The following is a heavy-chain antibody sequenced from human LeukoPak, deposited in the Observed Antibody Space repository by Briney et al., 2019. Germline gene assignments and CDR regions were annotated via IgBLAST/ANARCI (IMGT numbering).Heavy chain of an antibody. V-gene: IGHV3-30*04. J-gene: IGHJ6*03. D-gene: IGHD3-10*01. CDR1: GYTFTGYY. Sequence: SCKASGYTFTGYYMHWVRQAPGKGLEWVAVISYDGSNKYYADSVKGRFTISRDNSKNTLYLQMNSLRAEDTAVYYCARPPAGYYYGSGYYYYMDVWGKGTTVTVSS. CDR3: ARPPAGYYYGSGYYYYMDV. CDR2: ISYDGSNK.